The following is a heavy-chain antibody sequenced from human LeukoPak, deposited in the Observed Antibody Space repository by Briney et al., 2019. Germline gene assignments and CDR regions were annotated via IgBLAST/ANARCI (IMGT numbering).Heavy chain of an antibody. CDR3: ARHQLRGFLDDN. D-gene: IGHD3-10*01. CDR1: AGSISSDY. V-gene: IGHV4-59*08. CDR2: ISYSGAT. Sequence: SETLSLTCVVSAGSISSDYWSWIRQPLGKGLEWIGCISYSGATNYNPSLNSRVTISIDTSKTQFSLRLTSVTAADTAVYYCARHQLRGFLDDNWGQGALVTVSS. J-gene: IGHJ4*02.